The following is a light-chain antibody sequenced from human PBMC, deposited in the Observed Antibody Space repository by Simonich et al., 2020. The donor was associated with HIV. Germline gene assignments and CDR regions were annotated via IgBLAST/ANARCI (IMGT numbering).Light chain of an antibody. CDR1: SSDVGGYNY. J-gene: IGLJ3*02. Sequence: QSALTQPPSASGSPGQSVTISCTGTSSDVGGYNYVSWYQQHPGKAPKLMIYEVSKRPSGVPDRFSGSKSGNTASLTVSGLQAEDEAGYFCCSYAGSRNFWIFGGGTKLTVL. CDR3: CSYAGSRNFWI. CDR2: EVS. V-gene: IGLV2-8*01.